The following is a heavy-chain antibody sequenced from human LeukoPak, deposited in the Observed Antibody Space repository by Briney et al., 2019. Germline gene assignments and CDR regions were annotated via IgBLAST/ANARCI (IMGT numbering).Heavy chain of an antibody. CDR2: ISAYNGNT. J-gene: IGHJ4*02. V-gene: IGHV1-18*01. D-gene: IGHD6-6*01. Sequence: ASVKVSCKASGYTFTSYGISWVRQAPGQGLEWMGWISAYNGNTNYAQKLQGRVTMTTDTSTSTAYMELRSLRSDDTAVYHCASSYNSPYYFDYWGQGTLVTVSS. CDR3: ASSYNSPYYFDY. CDR1: GYTFTSYG.